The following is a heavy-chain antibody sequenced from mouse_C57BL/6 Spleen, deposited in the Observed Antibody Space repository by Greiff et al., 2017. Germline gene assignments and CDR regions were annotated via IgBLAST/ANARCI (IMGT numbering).Heavy chain of an antibody. V-gene: IGHV1-54*01. CDR1: GYAFTNYL. Sequence: VQLQQSGAELVRPGTSVKVSCKASGYAFTNYLIEWVKQRPGQGLEWIGVINPGSGGTNYNEKFKGKATLTADKSSSTAYMQLSRLTSEDSAVYFGARGGGSGYDYWGQGTTLTVSS. J-gene: IGHJ2*01. CDR3: ARGGGSGYDY. CDR2: INPGSGGT. D-gene: IGHD3-2*02.